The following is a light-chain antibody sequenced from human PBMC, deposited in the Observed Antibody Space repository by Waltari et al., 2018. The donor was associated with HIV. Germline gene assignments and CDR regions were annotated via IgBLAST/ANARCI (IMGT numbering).Light chain of an antibody. CDR1: SLRTFP. J-gene: IGLJ2*01. CDR3: DSRDSSGNHVV. Sequence: SSELTQAPAVSVALGQTVRITFQGDSLRTFPPGWYQQKPVQAPVLVIYGKNNRPSGIPDRFSGSSSGNTASLTITGAQAEDEADYYCDSRDSSGNHVVFGGGTKLTVL. V-gene: IGLV3-19*01. CDR2: GKN.